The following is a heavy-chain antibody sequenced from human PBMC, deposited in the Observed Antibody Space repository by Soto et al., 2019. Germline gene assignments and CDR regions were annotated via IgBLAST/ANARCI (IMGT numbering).Heavy chain of an antibody. J-gene: IGHJ6*02. D-gene: IGHD2-21*02. CDR1: GFTFSSYA. V-gene: IGHV3-30-3*01. CDR2: ISYDGSNK. Sequence: VQLVESGGGLVKPGGSLRLSCAASGFTFSSYAMHWVRQAPGKGLEWVAVISYDGSNKYYADSVKGRFTISRDNSKNTLYLQMNSLRAEDTAVYYCARDGDPIVVVTAIKYYYYGMDVWGQGTTVTVSS. CDR3: ARDGDPIVVVTAIKYYYYGMDV.